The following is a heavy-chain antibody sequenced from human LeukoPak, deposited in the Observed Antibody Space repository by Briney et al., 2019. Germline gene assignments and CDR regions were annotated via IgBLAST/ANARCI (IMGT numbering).Heavy chain of an antibody. CDR2: IYYSGST. CDR3: ARALVSSGSGSYYTAFDI. CDR1: GGSISSYY. D-gene: IGHD3-10*01. Sequence: PSETLSLTCTVSGGSISSYYWSWIRQPSGKGLEWIGYIYYSGSTNYNPSLKSRVTISVDTSKNQFSLKLSAVTAADTAVYYCARALVSSGSGSYYTAFDIWGQGTMVTVSS. V-gene: IGHV4-59*01. J-gene: IGHJ3*02.